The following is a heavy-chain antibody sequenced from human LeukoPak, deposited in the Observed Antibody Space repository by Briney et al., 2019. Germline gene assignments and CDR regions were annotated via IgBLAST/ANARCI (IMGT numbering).Heavy chain of an antibody. J-gene: IGHJ3*02. Sequence: GGSLRLSCAASGFTFSSSAMSWVRQAPGKGLEWVSAISNNGGYTYYADSVQGRFTISRDNSKSTLCLQMNSLRAEDTAVYYCAKSLAVANYDAFDIWGQGTMVTVSS. V-gene: IGHV3-23*01. CDR2: ISNNGGYT. CDR3: AKSLAVANYDAFDI. D-gene: IGHD6-19*01. CDR1: GFTFSSSA.